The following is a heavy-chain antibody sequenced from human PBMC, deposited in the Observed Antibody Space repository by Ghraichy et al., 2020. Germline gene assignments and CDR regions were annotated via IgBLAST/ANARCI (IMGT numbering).Heavy chain of an antibody. D-gene: IGHD6-13*01. CDR1: GFTFSSYA. CDR3: ARGPYSSSWYVG. Sequence: GGSLRLSCAASGFTFSSYAMHWVRQAPGKGLEWVAVISYDGSNKYYADSVKGRFTISRDNSKNTLYLQMNSLRAEDTAVYYCARGPYSSSWYVGWGQGTLVTVSS. CDR2: ISYDGSNK. J-gene: IGHJ4*02. V-gene: IGHV3-30*04.